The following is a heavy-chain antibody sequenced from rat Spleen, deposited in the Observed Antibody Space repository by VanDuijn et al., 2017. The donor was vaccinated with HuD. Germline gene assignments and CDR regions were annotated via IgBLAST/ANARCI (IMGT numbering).Heavy chain of an antibody. CDR1: GFTFSNYY. D-gene: IGHD4-3*01. J-gene: IGHJ3*01. CDR3: ASFSGGPFAY. Sequence: EVQLVESGGGLVQPGRSMKLSCAALGFTFSNYYMAWVRQAPKKGLEWVASISYEGSGTYYGDSVKGRFTVSRENAKSTLYLQMNSLRSEDTATYYCASFSGGPFAYWGQGTLVTVSS. V-gene: IGHV5-22*01. CDR2: ISYEGSGT.